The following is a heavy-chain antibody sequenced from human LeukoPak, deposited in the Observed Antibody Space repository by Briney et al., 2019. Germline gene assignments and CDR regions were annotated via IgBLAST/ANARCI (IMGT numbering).Heavy chain of an antibody. CDR2: VYYTGST. CDR1: GGSISSSSYY. V-gene: IGHV4-39*01. CDR3: ARQLKTCSGGSCYRYYFDY. Sequence: SETLSLTCTVSGGSISSSSYYWGWLRQPPGTELEWIGTVYYTGSTYYNPSLKSRVTISVDTSKNQFSLKLSSVTAADTAVYYCARQLKTCSGGSCYRYYFDYWGQGTLVTVSS. J-gene: IGHJ4*02. D-gene: IGHD2-15*01.